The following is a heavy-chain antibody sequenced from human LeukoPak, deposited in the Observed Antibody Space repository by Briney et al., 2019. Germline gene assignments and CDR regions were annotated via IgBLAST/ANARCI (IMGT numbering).Heavy chain of an antibody. J-gene: IGHJ4*02. CDR2: ISSSSSYI. CDR1: GFTFSSYS. D-gene: IGHD1-26*01. V-gene: IGHV3-21*01. CDR3: VLSGSGSYTPIDY. Sequence: GGSLRLSCAASGFTFSSYSMNWVRQAPGKGLEWVSSISSSSSYIYYADSVKGRFTVSRDNAKNSLYLQMNSLRAEDTAVYYCVLSGSGSYTPIDYWGQGTLVTVSS.